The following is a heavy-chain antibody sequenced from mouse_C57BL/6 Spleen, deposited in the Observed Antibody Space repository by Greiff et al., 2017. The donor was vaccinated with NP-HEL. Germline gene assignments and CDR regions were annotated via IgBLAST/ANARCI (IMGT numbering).Heavy chain of an antibody. D-gene: IGHD1-1*01. CDR2: INYDGSST. J-gene: IGHJ1*03. V-gene: IGHV5-16*01. Sequence: EVKLVESEGGLVQPGSSMKLSCTASGFTFSDYYMAWVRQVPEKGLEWVANINYDGSSTYYLDSLKSRFIISRDNAKNILYLQMSSLKSEDTATYYCARALIYYYGSSSFDVWGTGTTVTVSS. CDR3: ARALIYYYGSSSFDV. CDR1: GFTFSDYY.